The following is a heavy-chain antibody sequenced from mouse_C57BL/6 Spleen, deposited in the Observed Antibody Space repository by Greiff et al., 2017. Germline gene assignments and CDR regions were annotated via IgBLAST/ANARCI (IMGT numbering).Heavy chain of an antibody. D-gene: IGHD2-2*01. CDR3: ARGGYDLYAMDY. J-gene: IGHJ4*01. CDR1: GYAFSSSW. Sequence: QVQLQQSGPELVKPGASVKISCKASGYAFSSSWMNWVKQRPGKGLEWIGRIYPGDGDTNYNGKFKGKATLTADKSSSTAYMQLSSLTSEDSAVYFCARGGYDLYAMDYWGQGTSVTVSS. V-gene: IGHV1-82*01. CDR2: IYPGDGDT.